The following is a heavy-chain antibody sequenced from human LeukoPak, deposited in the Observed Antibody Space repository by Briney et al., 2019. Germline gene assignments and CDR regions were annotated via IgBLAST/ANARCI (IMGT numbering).Heavy chain of an antibody. J-gene: IGHJ5*02. Sequence: ASVKVSCKASGYTFTSYDINWVRQATGQGLEWMGWMNPNSGNTSYAQKFQGRVTMTRNTSISTAYMELSSLRSEDTAVYYCARSAPPFWSGYYTGPRTRWFDPWGQGTLVTVSS. CDR3: ARSAPPFWSGYYTGPRTRWFDP. D-gene: IGHD3-3*01. CDR2: MNPNSGNT. CDR1: GYTFTSYD. V-gene: IGHV1-8*01.